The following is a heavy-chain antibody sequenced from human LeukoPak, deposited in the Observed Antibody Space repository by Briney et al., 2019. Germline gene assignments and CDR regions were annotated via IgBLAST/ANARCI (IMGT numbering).Heavy chain of an antibody. V-gene: IGHV1-69*05. CDR2: IIPIFGTA. D-gene: IGHD6-13*01. J-gene: IGHJ5*02. Sequence: GASVKVSCKASGGTFSSYAISWVRQAPGQGLEWMGRIIPIFGTANYAQKFQGRVTITTDESTSTAYMELSSLRSEDTAVYYCAREGSSWLPSNWFDPWGQGTLVTVSS. CDR1: GGTFSSYA. CDR3: AREGSSWLPSNWFDP.